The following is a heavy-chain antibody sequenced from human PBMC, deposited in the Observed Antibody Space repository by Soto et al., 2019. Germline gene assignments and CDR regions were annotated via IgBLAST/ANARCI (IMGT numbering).Heavy chain of an antibody. CDR3: ARVINYDFWSGYYPSYYYGMDV. D-gene: IGHD3-3*01. CDR1: GGPISSYY. Sequence: SETLSLTCTVSGGPISSYYWSWIRQPPGKGLEWIGYIYYSGSTNYNPSLKSRVTISVDTSKNQFSLKLSSVTAADTAVYYCARVINYDFWSGYYPSYYYGMDVWGQGTTVTVSS. CDR2: IYYSGST. J-gene: IGHJ6*02. V-gene: IGHV4-59*01.